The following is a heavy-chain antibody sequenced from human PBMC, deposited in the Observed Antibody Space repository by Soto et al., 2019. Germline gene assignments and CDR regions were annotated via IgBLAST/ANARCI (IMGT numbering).Heavy chain of an antibody. J-gene: IGHJ4*02. CDR1: GFTFSSYG. CDR3: ARGPLPAAATPFDY. V-gene: IGHV3-33*01. Sequence: QVQLVESGGGVVQPGRSLRLSCAASGFTFSSYGMHWVRQAPGKGLEWVAVIWYDRSNKYYADSVKGRFTISRDNSKNTLYLQMTGLRAEDTAVYYCARGPLPAAATPFDYWGQGTLVTVSS. CDR2: IWYDRSNK. D-gene: IGHD6-13*01.